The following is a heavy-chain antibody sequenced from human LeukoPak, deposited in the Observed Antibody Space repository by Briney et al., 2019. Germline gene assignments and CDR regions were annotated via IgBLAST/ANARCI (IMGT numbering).Heavy chain of an antibody. V-gene: IGHV3-21*01. D-gene: IGHD2-8*02. CDR1: GFALKSYS. CDR3: ARVAVSGPTGWFDS. J-gene: IGHJ5*01. CDR2: ISSTSAYI. Sequence: PGGSLRLSCAGSGFALKSYSLSWVRQAPGKGLEWVSSISSTSAYIYYADSVKGRFTISRDNVDNVVYLQMNSLGAEDTAVYYCARVAVSGPTGWFDSWGQGTLVIVSS.